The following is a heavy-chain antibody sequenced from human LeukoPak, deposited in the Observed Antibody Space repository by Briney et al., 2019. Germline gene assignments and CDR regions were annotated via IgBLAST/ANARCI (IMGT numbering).Heavy chain of an antibody. V-gene: IGHV7-4-1*02. CDR3: ARRYYDFLSDLYGMDV. J-gene: IGHJ6*02. CDR2: INTNTGNP. D-gene: IGHD3-3*01. Sequence: ASVQVSCKSSGYSFSSYAMNWVRQAPGQGLEWMGWINTNTGNPTYAQGFTGRFVFSLDTSVSTAYLQISSLKAEDTAVYYCARRYYDFLSDLYGMDVWGQGTTVTVSS. CDR1: GYSFSSYA.